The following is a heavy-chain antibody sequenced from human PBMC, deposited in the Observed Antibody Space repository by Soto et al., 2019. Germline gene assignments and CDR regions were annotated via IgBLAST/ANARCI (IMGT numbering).Heavy chain of an antibody. CDR1: GFTFSTYG. V-gene: IGHV3-33*01. D-gene: IGHD3-10*01. J-gene: IGHJ5*02. CDR3: AREPSADGYNWFDP. CDR2: VWYDGSNK. Sequence: GGSLRLSCAASGFTFSTYGMHWVRQPPGKGLEWVAVVWYDGSNKYYADSVKGRFTISRDNSKNTLYLQMNSLRAEDTAVYYCAREPSADGYNWFDPWGQGTLVTVSS.